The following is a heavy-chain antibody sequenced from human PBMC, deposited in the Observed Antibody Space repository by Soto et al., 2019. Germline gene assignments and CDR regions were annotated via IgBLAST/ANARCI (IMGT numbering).Heavy chain of an antibody. Sequence: QVQLQESGPGLVKPSGTLSLTCAASSGSIFTTNWWSWVRQSPGRGLQWIGDIYHSGSPKYNPSLKSRVSISTAQSEAPFLVDLTSVTAADKAVYYSARTPDVATAKDGGGYVVDVWGQGRMVTVSS. D-gene: IGHD3-16*01. CDR1: SGSIFTTNW. CDR2: IYHSGSP. J-gene: IGHJ3*01. CDR3: ARTPDVATAKDGGGYVVDV. V-gene: IGHV4-4*02.